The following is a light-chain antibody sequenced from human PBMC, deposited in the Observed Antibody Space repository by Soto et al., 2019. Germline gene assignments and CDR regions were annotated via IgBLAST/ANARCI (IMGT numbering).Light chain of an antibody. CDR2: EGS. CDR3: CSYAGSSTLCV. Sequence: QSALTQPASVSGSPGQSITISCTGTSSDVGSYNLVSWYQQHPGKAPKLMIYEGSKRPSGVSNRFSGSKSGNTASLTISGFQAEDEADYYCCSYAGSSTLCVFGTGTKLTVL. CDR1: SSDVGSYNL. V-gene: IGLV2-23*01. J-gene: IGLJ1*01.